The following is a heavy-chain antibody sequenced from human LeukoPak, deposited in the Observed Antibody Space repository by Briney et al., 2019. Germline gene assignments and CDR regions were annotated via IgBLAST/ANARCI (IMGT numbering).Heavy chain of an antibody. D-gene: IGHD5-18*01. J-gene: IGHJ6*03. CDR3: ARGVDTAMVYYYYYTDV. Sequence: RGCLRVSCAPPVFTSRNDWMSSGRQGPGEGLGWGGNMKQDGSETYYVDSAKGRFTISRDNAKNSLYLQRKRLRAEDTAVYYCARGVDTAMVYYYYYTDVWGKGTTVTVSS. CDR1: VFTSRNDW. CDR2: MKQDGSET. V-gene: IGHV3-7*01.